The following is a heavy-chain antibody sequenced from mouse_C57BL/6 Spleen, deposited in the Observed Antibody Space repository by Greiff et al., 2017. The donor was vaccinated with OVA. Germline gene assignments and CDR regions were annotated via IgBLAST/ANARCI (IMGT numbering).Heavy chain of an antibody. J-gene: IGHJ2*01. CDR1: GFSLTSYG. V-gene: IGHV2-2*01. CDR2: IWSGGST. Sequence: VQGVESGPGLVQPSQSLSITCTVSGFSLTSYGVHWVRQSPGKGLEWLGVIWSGGSTDYNAAFISRLSISKDNSKSQVFFKMNSLQADDTAIYYCARGGTVVATDYFDYWGQGTTLTVSS. D-gene: IGHD1-1*01. CDR3: ARGGTVVATDYFDY.